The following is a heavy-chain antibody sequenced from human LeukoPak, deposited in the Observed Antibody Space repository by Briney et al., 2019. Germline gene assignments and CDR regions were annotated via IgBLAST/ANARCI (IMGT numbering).Heavy chain of an antibody. CDR2: ISAYNGNT. CDR1: GYTFTSYG. V-gene: IGHV1-18*01. Sequence: ASVKVSCKASGYTFTSYGISWVRQAPGQGLEWMGWISAYNGNTNYAQKLQGRVTMTTDTSTSTAYMELRSLRSDDTAVYYCARGPFQSYCYYYYGMDVWGQGTTVTVSS. CDR3: ARGPFQSYCYYYYGMDV. J-gene: IGHJ6*02.